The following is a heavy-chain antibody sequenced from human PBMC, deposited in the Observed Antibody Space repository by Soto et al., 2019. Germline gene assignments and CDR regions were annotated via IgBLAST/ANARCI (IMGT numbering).Heavy chain of an antibody. CDR3: ARAVAVAGLDS. CDR1: GYTFTSYG. J-gene: IGHJ5*01. D-gene: IGHD6-19*01. Sequence: QVQLVQSGAEVKKPGASVKVSCKASGYTFTSYGITWVRPAPGQGLEWMGWISAYNGHTNYAQKRQGRVTMTTDTSKSTAYMELRSMRSDDTAVYYCARAVAVAGLDSWGQGTLVTVSS. V-gene: IGHV1-18*01. CDR2: ISAYNGHT.